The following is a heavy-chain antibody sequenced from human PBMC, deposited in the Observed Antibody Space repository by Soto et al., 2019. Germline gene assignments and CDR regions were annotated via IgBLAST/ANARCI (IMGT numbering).Heavy chain of an antibody. CDR1: GFTFSDYA. CDR3: AQDLGSGWFHYNRFDP. J-gene: IGHJ5*02. V-gene: IGHV3-23*01. D-gene: IGHD6-13*01. CDR2: LGSGASG. Sequence: PGGSLRLSCAASGFTFSDYAMSWVRQAPGKGLEWVSALGSGASGFYTDSVKGRFTISRDNSKNTLYLQMNSLRVEDTALYYCAQDLGSGWFHYNRFDPWGRGTLVTVSS.